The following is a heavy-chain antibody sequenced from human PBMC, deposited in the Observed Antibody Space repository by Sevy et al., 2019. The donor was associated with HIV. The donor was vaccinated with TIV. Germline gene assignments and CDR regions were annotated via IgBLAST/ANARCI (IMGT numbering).Heavy chain of an antibody. V-gene: IGHV3-7*03. CDR3: ARDGISSSVGYYYYYYGMDV. CDR1: GLTFSSYW. D-gene: IGHD6-6*01. CDR2: IKQDGSEK. J-gene: IGHJ6*02. Sequence: GGSLRLSCAASGLTFSSYWMSWVRQAPGKGLEWVANIKQDGSEKYYVDSVKGRFTISRDNAKNSLYLQMNSLRAEDTAVYYCARDGISSSVGYYYYYYGMDVWGQGTTVTVSS.